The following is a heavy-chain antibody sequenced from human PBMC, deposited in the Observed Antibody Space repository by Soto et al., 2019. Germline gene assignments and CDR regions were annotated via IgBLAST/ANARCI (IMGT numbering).Heavy chain of an antibody. Sequence: GGSLRLSCAASGFTVSRNYMSWVRQAPGKGLEWVSVIYVGGTTYYADSVKGRFTISRDDSKNTLYLQMNSPRAEDTAVYYCARRFYGMDVWGQGTTVTVSS. CDR2: IYVGGTT. J-gene: IGHJ6*02. CDR3: ARRFYGMDV. V-gene: IGHV3-53*01. CDR1: GFTVSRNY.